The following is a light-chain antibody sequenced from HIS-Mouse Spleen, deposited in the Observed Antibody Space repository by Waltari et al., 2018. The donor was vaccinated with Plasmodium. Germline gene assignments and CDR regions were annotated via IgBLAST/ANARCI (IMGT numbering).Light chain of an antibody. Sequence: DIQMTQSPSSLSASLGARVTITCQASQSISNYLNWYQQKPGKAPKFLIYAASTLQSGVPSRFSGSGSGTDFTLTISSLQPEDFATYYCQQSYSTWTFGQGTKVEIK. CDR3: QQSYSTWT. CDR1: QSISNY. V-gene: IGKV1-39*01. J-gene: IGKJ1*01. CDR2: AAS.